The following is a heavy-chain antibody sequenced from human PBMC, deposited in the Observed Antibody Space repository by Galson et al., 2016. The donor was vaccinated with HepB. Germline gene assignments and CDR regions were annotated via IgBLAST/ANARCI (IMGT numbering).Heavy chain of an antibody. J-gene: IGHJ5*02. CDR2: ISAYNGNR. V-gene: IGHV1-18*01. CDR3: ARDDKSGSWSWFDP. D-gene: IGHD6-13*01. Sequence: SVKVSCKASGYTFTSYAISWVRQAPGQGLEWMGWISAYNGNRNYAQEVQDRVTMTTDTSTNTAYMEMRSLRSDDTAVYCCARDDKSGSWSWFDPWGQGTLVTVSS. CDR1: GYTFTSYA.